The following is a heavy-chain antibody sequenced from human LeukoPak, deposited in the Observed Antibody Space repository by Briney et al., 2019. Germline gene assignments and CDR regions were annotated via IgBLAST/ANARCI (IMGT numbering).Heavy chain of an antibody. D-gene: IGHD3-10*01. V-gene: IGHV3-30*02. Sequence: PGGSLRLSCAASGFTFSSHGMHWVRQAPGKGLEWVAFIRYDGSNKYYADSVKGRFTISRDNSKNTLYLQMNSLRAEDTAVYYCAKDHGYLPALVRGPTPPHDYWGQGTLVTVSS. J-gene: IGHJ4*02. CDR2: IRYDGSNK. CDR1: GFTFSSHG. CDR3: AKDHGYLPALVRGPTPPHDY.